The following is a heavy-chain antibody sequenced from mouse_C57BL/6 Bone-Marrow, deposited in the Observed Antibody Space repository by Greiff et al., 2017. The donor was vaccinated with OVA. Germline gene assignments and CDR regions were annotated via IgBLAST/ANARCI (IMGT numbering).Heavy chain of an antibody. CDR3: ARSFEGPFDY. D-gene: IGHD3-3*01. CDR1: GYAFSSSW. CDR2: IYPGDGDT. Sequence: VQLQQSGPELVKPGASVKISCKASGYAFSSSWMNWVKQRPGKGLEWIGRIYPGDGDTNYNGKFKGKATLTADKSSSTAYMQLSSLTSEDSAVYFCARSFEGPFDYWGQGTTLTVSS. V-gene: IGHV1-82*01. J-gene: IGHJ2*01.